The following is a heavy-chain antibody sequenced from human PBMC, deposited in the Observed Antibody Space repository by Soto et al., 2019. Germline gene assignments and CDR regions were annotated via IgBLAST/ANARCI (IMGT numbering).Heavy chain of an antibody. CDR1: GFSFSGYG. CDR2: ISYDGTNQ. V-gene: IGHV3-30*18. Sequence: GGSLRLSCAAYGFSFSGYGMHWVRQAPGKGLEWVAVISYDGTNQYYEDSVEGRFTVSRDNSKNTLFLQMNSLSAEDTGVYYCAKEGGNYYSTADHWGQGTLVTVSS. J-gene: IGHJ4*02. D-gene: IGHD2-21*02. CDR3: AKEGGNYYSTADH.